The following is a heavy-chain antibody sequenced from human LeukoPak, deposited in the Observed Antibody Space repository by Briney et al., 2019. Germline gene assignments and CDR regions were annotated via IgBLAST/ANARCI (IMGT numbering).Heavy chain of an antibody. CDR1: GGSISSGGYS. Sequence: SGTLSLTCAVSGGSISSGGYSWSWIRQPPGKGLEWIGYIYHSGSTYYNPSLKSRVTISVDRSKNQFSLKLSSVTAADTAVYYCAREVHDRGMTLGYYFDYWGQGTLVTVSS. J-gene: IGHJ4*02. CDR2: IYHSGST. V-gene: IGHV4-30-2*01. D-gene: IGHD1-14*01. CDR3: AREVHDRGMTLGYYFDY.